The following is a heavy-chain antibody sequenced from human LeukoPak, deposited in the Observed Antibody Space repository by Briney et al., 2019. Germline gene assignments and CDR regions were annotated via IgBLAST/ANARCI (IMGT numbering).Heavy chain of an antibody. D-gene: IGHD6-13*01. J-gene: IGHJ6*02. CDR2: ISSSSSTI. V-gene: IGHV3-48*02. CDR3: ARGGGDSSSWYYYYGMDV. Sequence: GGSLRPSCAASGFTFSSYSMNWVRQAPGKGLEWVSYISSSSSTIYYADSVKGRFTISRDNAKNSLYLQMNSLRDEDTAVYYCARGGGDSSSWYYYYGMDVWGQGTTVTVSS. CDR1: GFTFSSYS.